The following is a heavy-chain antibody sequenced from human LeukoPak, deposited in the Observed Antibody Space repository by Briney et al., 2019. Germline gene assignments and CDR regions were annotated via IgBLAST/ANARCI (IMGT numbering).Heavy chain of an antibody. J-gene: IGHJ4*02. CDR1: GYNFIDYN. Sequence: ASAKVSCKASGYNFIDYNIHWVRRVPGQGLEWMAWINPNIGVTNYAPKFQGRVSLTRDTSIRTAYMELSSLRSDDTAVYYCALRRQSGAFFDFWAQGTLITVSS. V-gene: IGHV1-2*02. D-gene: IGHD4-17*01. CDR2: INPNIGVT. CDR3: ALRRQSGAFFDF.